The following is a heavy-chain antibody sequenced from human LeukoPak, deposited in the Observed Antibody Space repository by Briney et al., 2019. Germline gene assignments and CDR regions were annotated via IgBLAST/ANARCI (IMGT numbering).Heavy chain of an antibody. D-gene: IGHD6-19*01. CDR2: INPNSGGT. CDR1: GYTFTGYY. V-gene: IGHV1-2*06. Sequence: ASVKVSCKASGYTFTGYYMHWVRQAPGRGLEWMGRINPNSGGTNYAQKFRGRVTMTRDTSISTAYMELSRLRSDDTAVYYCARGADSSGISDFDYWGQGTLVTVSS. CDR3: ARGADSSGISDFDY. J-gene: IGHJ4*02.